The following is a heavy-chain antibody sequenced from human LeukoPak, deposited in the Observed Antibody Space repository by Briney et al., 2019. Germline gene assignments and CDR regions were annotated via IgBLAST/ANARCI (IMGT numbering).Heavy chain of an antibody. CDR3: ARSHMVRGIDY. Sequence: SETLSLTCTVSGDSISSYYWTWIRQPPGKGLEWIGYIYYSGSTNYNPSLKSRVTISVDTSKNQFSLKLSSVTAADTAAYYCARSHMVRGIDYWGQGTLVTVSS. D-gene: IGHD3-10*01. V-gene: IGHV4-59*08. CDR2: IYYSGST. J-gene: IGHJ4*02. CDR1: GDSISSYY.